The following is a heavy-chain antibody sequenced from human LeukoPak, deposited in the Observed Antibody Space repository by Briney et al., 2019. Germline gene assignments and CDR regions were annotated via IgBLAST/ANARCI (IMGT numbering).Heavy chain of an antibody. D-gene: IGHD6-13*01. CDR1: GYSISSGYY. CDR2: IYHSGST. V-gene: IGHV4-38-2*02. J-gene: IGHJ4*02. Sequence: SETLSLTCTVSGYSISSGYYWGWIRQPPGKGLEWIESIYHSGSTYYNPSLKSRVTISVDTSKNQFSPKLSSVTAADTAVYYCARDLFRAAAGTGPYDYWGQGTLVTVSS. CDR3: ARDLFRAAAGTGPYDY.